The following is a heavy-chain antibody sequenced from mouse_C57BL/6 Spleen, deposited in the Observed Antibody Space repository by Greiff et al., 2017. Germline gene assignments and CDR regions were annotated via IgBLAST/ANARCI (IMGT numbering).Heavy chain of an antibody. D-gene: IGHD1-2*01. CDR2: IRLKSDNYAT. J-gene: IGHJ4*01. CDR1: GFTFSNYW. Sequence: EVKVEESGGGLVQPGGSMKLSCVASGFTFSNYWMNWVRQSPEKGLEWVAQIRLKSDNYATHYAESVKGRFTISRDDSKSSVYLQMNNLRAEDTGIYYCTGGRLRQGYYYAMDYWGQGTSVTVSS. V-gene: IGHV6-3*01. CDR3: TGGRLRQGYYYAMDY.